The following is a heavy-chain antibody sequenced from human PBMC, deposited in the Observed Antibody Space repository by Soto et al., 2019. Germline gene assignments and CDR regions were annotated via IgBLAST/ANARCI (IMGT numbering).Heavy chain of an antibody. J-gene: IGHJ5*02. CDR1: GGSISSYY. V-gene: IGHV4-59*12. CDR2: IYYSGST. Sequence: SETLSLTCTVSGGSISSYYWSWIRQPPGKGLEWIGYIYYSGSTNYNPSLKSRVNIPVDTSKNQFSLKLSSVTAADTAVYYLARKKTYCSGGSWYPNWFDPWGQGTLVTVSS. D-gene: IGHD2-15*01. CDR3: ARKKTYCSGGSWYPNWFDP.